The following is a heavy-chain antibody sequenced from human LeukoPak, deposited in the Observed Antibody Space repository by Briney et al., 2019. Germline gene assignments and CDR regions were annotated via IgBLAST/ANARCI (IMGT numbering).Heavy chain of an antibody. CDR1: GYTFTSYG. J-gene: IGHJ5*02. CDR3: ATGLMVRGVIRWFDP. D-gene: IGHD3-10*01. Sequence: ASVKVSCKASGYTFTSYGISWVRQAPGQGLEWMGWISAYNSNPNYAQKFQARVTMTTDTSTGTAYMELRSLTSDDTAVYYCATGLMVRGVIRWFDPWGQGTLVTVSS. CDR2: ISAYNSNP. V-gene: IGHV1-18*01.